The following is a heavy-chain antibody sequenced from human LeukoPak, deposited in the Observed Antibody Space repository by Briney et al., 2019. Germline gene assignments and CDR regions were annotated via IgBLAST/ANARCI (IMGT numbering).Heavy chain of an antibody. V-gene: IGHV7-4-1*02. CDR3: AREIDYGDYVVDFDY. CDR1: GYTFTSYG. Sequence: ASVKVSCKASGYTFTSYGISWVRQAPGQGLEWMGWINANTGNPTYAQGFTGRFVFSLDTSVSTAYLQISSLKAEDTAVYYCAREIDYGDYVVDFDYWGQGTLVTVSS. J-gene: IGHJ4*02. D-gene: IGHD4-17*01. CDR2: INANTGNP.